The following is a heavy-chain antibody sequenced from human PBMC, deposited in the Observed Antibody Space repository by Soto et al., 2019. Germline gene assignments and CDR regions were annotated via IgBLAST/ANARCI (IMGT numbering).Heavy chain of an antibody. CDR3: AREGIGGYSGYEYYYYGMDV. CDR2: IYYSGST. D-gene: IGHD5-12*01. J-gene: IGHJ6*02. Sequence: SETLSLTSTVSGGSISSGGYYWSWIRHHPGKGLEWIGYIYYSGSTYYNPSLKSRVTISVDTSKNQFSLKLSSVTAADTAVYYCAREGIGGYSGYEYYYYGMDVWGQGTTVTVSS. CDR1: GGSISSGGYY. V-gene: IGHV4-31*03.